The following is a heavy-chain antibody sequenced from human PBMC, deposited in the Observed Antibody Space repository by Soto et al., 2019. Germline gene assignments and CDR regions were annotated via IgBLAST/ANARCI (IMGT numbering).Heavy chain of an antibody. CDR2: AYYSGRT. D-gene: IGHD6-13*01. J-gene: IGHJ4*02. Sequence: QVQLQESGPGLVKPSETLSLTCTVSGDSISSYYWSWIRQPPGKGLEWIGYAYYSGRTKYNPSLKSRVSISIATSKTQFSLKLSSVTAADTAVYYCARHIAAAGTLDFWGQGTLVTVSS. CDR3: ARHIAAAGTLDF. V-gene: IGHV4-59*08. CDR1: GDSISSYY.